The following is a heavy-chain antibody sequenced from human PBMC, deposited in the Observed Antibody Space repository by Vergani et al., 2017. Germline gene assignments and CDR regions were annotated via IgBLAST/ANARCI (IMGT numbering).Heavy chain of an antibody. CDR2: IYYSGGT. CDR3: ARHSTVEWLVKLGWIDP. Sequence: QLQLQESGPGLVKPSATLSLTCSVSGASIRSSNYYWGWIRPPPGKGLDWIASIYYSGGTYYNPSLKSRVTISIDTSKNQFSLKLRSVTAADTAVYFCARHSTVEWLVKLGWIDPWGQGILVTVSS. J-gene: IGHJ5*02. CDR1: GASIRSSNYY. V-gene: IGHV4-39*01. D-gene: IGHD6-19*01.